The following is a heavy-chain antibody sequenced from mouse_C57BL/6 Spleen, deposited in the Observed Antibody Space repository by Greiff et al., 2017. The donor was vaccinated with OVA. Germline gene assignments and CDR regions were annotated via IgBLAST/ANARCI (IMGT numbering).Heavy chain of an antibody. CDR1: GYSFTSYY. CDR2: IYPGSGNT. D-gene: IGHD1-1*01. J-gene: IGHJ1*03. CDR3: ARSNTTVDRWYFDV. V-gene: IGHV1-66*01. Sequence: QVQLQQSGPELVKPGASVKISCKASGYSFTSYYIHWVKQRPGQGLEWIGWIYPGSGNTKYNEKFKGKATLTADTSSSPAYMQLSSLTSEDSAVYDCARSNTTVDRWYFDVWGKWTTVAVST.